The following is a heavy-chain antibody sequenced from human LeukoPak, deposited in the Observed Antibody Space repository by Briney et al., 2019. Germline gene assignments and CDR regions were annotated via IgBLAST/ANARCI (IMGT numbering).Heavy chain of an antibody. V-gene: IGHV1-8*01. D-gene: IGHD3-9*01. Sequence: ASVKVSCTASGYTFTSYDINWVRQATGQGLEWMGWMNPNSGNTGYAQKFQGRVTMTRNTSISTAYMELSSLRSEDTAVYYCARRPSKYYDILTGYYRSEFDYWGQGTLVTVSS. J-gene: IGHJ4*02. CDR3: ARRPSKYYDILTGYYRSEFDY. CDR1: GYTFTSYD. CDR2: MNPNSGNT.